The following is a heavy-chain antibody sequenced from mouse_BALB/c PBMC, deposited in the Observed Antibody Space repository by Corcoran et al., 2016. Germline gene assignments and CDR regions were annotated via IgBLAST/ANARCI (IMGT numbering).Heavy chain of an antibody. J-gene: IGHJ1*01. D-gene: IGHD4-1*01. V-gene: IGHV14-3*02. CDR3: ANWDWYFDV. CDR2: IDPANGNT. CDR1: GFNIKDTY. Sequence: EVQLQQSGAELVKPGASVQLSCTASGFNIKDTYMHWVKQRPEQGLEWIGRIDPANGNTKYDPKFQGKATITADTSSNTAYLQLSSLTSEDTAGYYCANWDWYFDVWGAGTPVTVSS.